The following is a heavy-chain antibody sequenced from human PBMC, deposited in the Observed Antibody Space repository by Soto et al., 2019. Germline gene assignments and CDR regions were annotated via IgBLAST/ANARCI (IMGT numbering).Heavy chain of an antibody. CDR2: ISTSGSTI. CDR3: ERDREVRYFDWLLEVNWFDP. V-gene: IGHV3-48*01. D-gene: IGHD3-9*01. CDR1: GFAFNTYS. J-gene: IGHJ5*02. Sequence: GGSLRLSCAASGFAFNTYSMNWVRQTPGPGLEWVSYISTSGSTIYYADSVKGRFTISRDNSKNTLYLQMNSLRAEDTAVYYCERDREVRYFDWLLEVNWFDPWGQGTLVTVYS.